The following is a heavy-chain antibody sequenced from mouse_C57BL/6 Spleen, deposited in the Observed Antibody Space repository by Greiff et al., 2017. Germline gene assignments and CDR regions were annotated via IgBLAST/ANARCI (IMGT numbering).Heavy chain of an antibody. J-gene: IGHJ3*01. CDR2: ISSGGDYI. CDR3: TSLLCYDYDAGFAY. Sequence: EVKVVESGEGLVKPGGSLKLSCAASGFTFSSYAMSWVRQTPEKRLEWVAYISSGGDYIYYADTVKGRFTISRDNARNTLYLQMSSLKSEDTAMYYCTSLLCYDYDAGFAYWGQGTLVTVSA. CDR1: GFTFSSYA. D-gene: IGHD2-4*01. V-gene: IGHV5-9-1*02.